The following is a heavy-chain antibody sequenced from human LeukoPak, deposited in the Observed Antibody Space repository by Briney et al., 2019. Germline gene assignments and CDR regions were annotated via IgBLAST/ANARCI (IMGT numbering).Heavy chain of an antibody. V-gene: IGHV3-7*04. CDR2: IKQDGSEK. J-gene: IGHJ4*02. CDR1: GFTFSTYW. CDR3: ARGPRPYGVDYFDY. D-gene: IGHD4-17*01. Sequence: GGSLRLSCAASGFTFSTYWMTWVRQAPGKGLEWVATIKQDGSEKYYADSVKGRFTISRDNAKNSLYLQMSSLRAEDSAAYYCARGPRPYGVDYFDYWGQGTLVTVSA.